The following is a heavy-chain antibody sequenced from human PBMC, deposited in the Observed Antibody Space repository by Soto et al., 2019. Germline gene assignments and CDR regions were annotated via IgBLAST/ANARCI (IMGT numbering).Heavy chain of an antibody. CDR2: ISPYNDDT. J-gene: IGHJ6*02. CDR1: GYSFSSYG. D-gene: IGHD3-22*01. Sequence: ASVKVSCKASGYSFSSYGITWVRQAPGQGLEWLGWISPYNDDTKYAQRLQGRVTKTTDTSTRTAYMDIRGLRSDDTAIYYCARGGYYDSSGARNYHYYGMDVWGQGTTVTVSS. V-gene: IGHV1-18*01. CDR3: ARGGYYDSSGARNYHYYGMDV.